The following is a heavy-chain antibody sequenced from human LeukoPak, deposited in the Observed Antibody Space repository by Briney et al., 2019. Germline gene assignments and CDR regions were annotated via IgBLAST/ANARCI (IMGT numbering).Heavy chain of an antibody. CDR2: INHSGST. CDR3: ARARGYNWNEFYYYGMDV. V-gene: IGHV4-34*01. CDR1: GGSFSGYY. D-gene: IGHD1-1*01. J-gene: IGHJ6*02. Sequence: SETLSLTCAVYGGSFSGYYWSWIRQPPGKGLEWIGEINHSGSTNYNPSLKSRVTISVDTSKNQFSLKLSSVTAADTAVYYCARARGYNWNEFYYYGMDVWGQGTTVTVSS.